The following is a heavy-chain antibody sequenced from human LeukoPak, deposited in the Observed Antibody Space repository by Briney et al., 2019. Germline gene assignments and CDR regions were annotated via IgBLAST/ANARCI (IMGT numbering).Heavy chain of an antibody. CDR3: ARARSPNIAVAGACFDY. CDR2: IYTSGTT. CDR1: DVSISTYY. J-gene: IGHJ4*02. V-gene: IGHV4-4*07. Sequence: SETLSLTCTVSDVSISTYYWNWIRQPAGKGLEWIGRIYTSGTTNYSPSLKSRITMSVGTSKNQFSLDLSSVTAADTAVYYCARARSPNIAVAGACFDYWGQGILVTVSS. D-gene: IGHD6-19*01.